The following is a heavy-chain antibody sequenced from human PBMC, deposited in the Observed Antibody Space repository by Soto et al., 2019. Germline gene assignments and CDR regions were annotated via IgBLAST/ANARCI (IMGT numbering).Heavy chain of an antibody. V-gene: IGHV1-69*13. CDR2: IIPIFGTA. J-gene: IGHJ3*02. CDR3: AKASKSRITTDDFDT. Sequence: SLKVSCKASGGTFSSYAISWVRQAPGQGLEWMGGIIPIFGTANYAQKFQGRVTITADESTSTAYMELSSLRSDDTAVYYCAKASKSRITTDDFDTWGQGTMVTVSS. CDR1: GGTFSSYA.